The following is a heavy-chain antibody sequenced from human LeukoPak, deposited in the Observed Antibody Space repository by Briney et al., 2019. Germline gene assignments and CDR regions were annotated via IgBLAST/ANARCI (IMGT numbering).Heavy chain of an antibody. D-gene: IGHD2-2*01. CDR1: GGSFSGYY. J-gene: IGHJ6*03. V-gene: IGHV4-34*01. CDR3: ARPGGYCSSTSCNYYYYYMDG. Sequence: PSETLSLTCAVYGGSFSGYYWSWIRQPPGKGLEWIGEINHSGSTNYNPSLKSRVTISVDTSKNQFSLKLSSVTAADTAVYYCARPGGYCSSTSCNYYYYYMDGWGKGTTVTVSS. CDR2: INHSGST.